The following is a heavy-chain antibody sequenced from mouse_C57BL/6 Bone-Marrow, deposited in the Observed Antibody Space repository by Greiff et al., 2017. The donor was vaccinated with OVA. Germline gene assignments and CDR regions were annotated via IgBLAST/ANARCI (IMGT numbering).Heavy chain of an antibody. CDR1: GYTFTSYW. J-gene: IGHJ4*01. CDR2: INPSNGGT. CDR3: ARCPIYYYGSSYAMDY. V-gene: IGHV1-53*01. Sequence: QVQLQQPGTELVKPGASVKLSCKASGYTFTSYWMHWVKQRPGQGLEWIGNINPSNGGTNYNEKFKSKATLTVDKSSSTAYMQLSSLTSEDSAVYYCARCPIYYYGSSYAMDYWGQGTSVTVSS. D-gene: IGHD1-1*01.